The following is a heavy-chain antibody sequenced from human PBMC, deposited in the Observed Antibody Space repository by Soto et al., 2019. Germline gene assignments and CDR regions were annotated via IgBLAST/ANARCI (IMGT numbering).Heavy chain of an antibody. CDR2: IYYNDDR. J-gene: IGHJ4*02. V-gene: IGHV2-5*01. D-gene: IGHD5-12*01. CDR1: GFSFTTAGVA. CDR3: AHSDGGYEIIYFDF. Sequence: GSGPTLVNPTQTLTLTCTFSGFSFTTAGVAVGWIRQTPGGALEWLTLIYYNDDRRFSPSLKTRLPITGDTSKNQVVLSLTNVDPGATATYFCAHSDGGYEIIYFDFWGQGIPFTVSS.